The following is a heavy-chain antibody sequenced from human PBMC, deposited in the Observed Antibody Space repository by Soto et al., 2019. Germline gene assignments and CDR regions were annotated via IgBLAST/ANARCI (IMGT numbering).Heavy chain of an antibody. D-gene: IGHD6-13*01. J-gene: IGHJ4*02. CDR2: INHSGST. CDR1: GGSFSGYY. V-gene: IGHV4-34*01. CDR3: ARSQAPSIAAAARPFDY. Sequence: SETLSLTCAVYGGSFSGYYWSWIRQPPGKGLEWLGEINHSGSTNYNPSLKSRVTRSVDTTKNQFSLKLISVTAADTAVYYCARSQAPSIAAAARPFDYWGQGTLVTVSS.